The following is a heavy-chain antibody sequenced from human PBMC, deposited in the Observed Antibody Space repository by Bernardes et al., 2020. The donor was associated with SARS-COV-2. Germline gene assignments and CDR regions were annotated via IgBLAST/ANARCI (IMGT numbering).Heavy chain of an antibody. V-gene: IGHV4-61*02. Sequence: SETLSLTCTVSGGSISSGSYYWSWIRQPAGKGLEWIGRIYTSGSTNYNPSLKSRVTISVDTSKNQFSLKLSSVTAADTAVYYCAREGIVVVTANVYYYYGMDVWGQGTTVTVSS. CDR2: IYTSGST. CDR3: AREGIVVVTANVYYYYGMDV. D-gene: IGHD2-21*02. CDR1: GGSISSGSYY. J-gene: IGHJ6*02.